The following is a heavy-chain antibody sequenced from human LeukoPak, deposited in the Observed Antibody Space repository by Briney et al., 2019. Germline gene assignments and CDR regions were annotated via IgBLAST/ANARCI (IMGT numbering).Heavy chain of an antibody. Sequence: GGSLRLSCAASGFTFSSYSMNWVRQAPGKGLEWVSTISNSDYSTYYADSVKGRFTISRANSENTLYLQMNNLRAEDTAVYYCAKVTGYLLWGQGTLVTVSS. CDR1: GFTFSSYS. CDR2: ISNSDYST. J-gene: IGHJ4*02. CDR3: AKVTGYLL. V-gene: IGHV3-23*01. D-gene: IGHD1-14*01.